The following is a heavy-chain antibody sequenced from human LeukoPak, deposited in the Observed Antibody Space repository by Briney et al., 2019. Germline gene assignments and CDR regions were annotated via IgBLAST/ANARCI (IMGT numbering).Heavy chain of an antibody. V-gene: IGHV4-30-2*06. CDR3: ARGLASGGIFDI. CDR1: GGSITSGGYY. D-gene: IGHD3-10*01. J-gene: IGHJ3*02. CDR2: IYHSGSI. Sequence: SETLSLTCTVSGGSITSGGYYWTWIRQSPGKGLEWIGNIYHSGSIKYNPSLKSRVTKSIDTAKNQFSLKLSSINDADTDVYYCARGLASGGIFDIWGQGTRVTVSS.